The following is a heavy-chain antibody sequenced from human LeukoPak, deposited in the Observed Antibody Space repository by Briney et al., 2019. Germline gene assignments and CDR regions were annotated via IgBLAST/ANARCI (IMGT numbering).Heavy chain of an antibody. V-gene: IGHV4-59*08. CDR2: IYYSGST. J-gene: IGHJ4*02. Sequence: PSETLSLTCTVSGGSISNYYWSWIRQPPGKGLEWIAFIYYSGSTTYNPSLKSRVTISVDTSKNQFSLKLNSGTAADTAVYYCARRMYGSSLDYWGQGTLVTVSS. CDR1: GGSISNYY. CDR3: ARRMYGSSLDY. D-gene: IGHD6-6*01.